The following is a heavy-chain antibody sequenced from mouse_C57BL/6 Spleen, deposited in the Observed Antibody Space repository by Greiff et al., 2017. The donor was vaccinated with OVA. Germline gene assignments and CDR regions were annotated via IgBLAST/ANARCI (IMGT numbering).Heavy chain of an antibody. Sequence: VQLQQSGAELVRPGASVKLSCKASGYTFTDYYINWVKQRPGQGLEWIARIYPGSGNTYYNEKFKGKATLTAEKSSSTAYMQLSSLTSEDSAVYFCARFHYSNYVRYYAMDYWGQGTSVTVSA. CDR2: IYPGSGNT. CDR3: ARFHYSNYVRYYAMDY. V-gene: IGHV1-76*01. J-gene: IGHJ4*01. D-gene: IGHD2-5*01. CDR1: GYTFTDYY.